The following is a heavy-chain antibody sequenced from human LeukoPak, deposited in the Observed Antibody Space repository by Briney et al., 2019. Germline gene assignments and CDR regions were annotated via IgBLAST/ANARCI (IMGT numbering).Heavy chain of an antibody. CDR3: ASQPGIAYWFDP. CDR2: IRYDGSNK. CDR1: GFTFSSYG. J-gene: IGHJ5*02. V-gene: IGHV3-30*02. D-gene: IGHD1-26*01. Sequence: GGSLRLSXAASGFTFSSYGMHWVGQAPGKGLEWVAFIRYDGSNKYYADSVKGRFTISRDNSKNTLYLQMNSLRAEDTAVYYCASQPGIAYWFDPWGQGTLVTVSS.